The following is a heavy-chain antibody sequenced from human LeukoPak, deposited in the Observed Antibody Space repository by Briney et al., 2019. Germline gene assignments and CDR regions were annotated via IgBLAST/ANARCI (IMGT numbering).Heavy chain of an antibody. Sequence: PSETLSLTCTVSGASFSSGDQYWSWIRQPPGKGLEWIGYIYHSGSTYYNPSLKSRVTISVDRSKNQFSLKLSSVTAADTAVYYCARAAFEGPFDYWGQGTLVTVSS. V-gene: IGHV4-30-2*01. CDR3: ARAAFEGPFDY. CDR1: GASFSSGDQY. CDR2: IYHSGST. D-gene: IGHD3-3*02. J-gene: IGHJ4*02.